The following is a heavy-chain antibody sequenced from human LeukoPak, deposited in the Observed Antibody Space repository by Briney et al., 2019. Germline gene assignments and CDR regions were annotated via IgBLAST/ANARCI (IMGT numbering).Heavy chain of an antibody. D-gene: IGHD3-10*01. Sequence: ASVKVSCKASGYTFTSHYMHWVRQAPGQGLEWMGIINPSGGSTSYAQKFQGRVTMTRDTSTSTVYMELSSLRSEGTAVYYCAREPRSGTVAFDIWGQGTMVTVSS. J-gene: IGHJ3*02. V-gene: IGHV1-46*01. CDR2: INPSGGST. CDR3: AREPRSGTVAFDI. CDR1: GYTFTSHY.